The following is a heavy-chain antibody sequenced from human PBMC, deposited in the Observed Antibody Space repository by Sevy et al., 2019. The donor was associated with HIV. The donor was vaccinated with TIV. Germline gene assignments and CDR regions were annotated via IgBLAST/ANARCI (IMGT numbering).Heavy chain of an antibody. CDR1: GGSMSSYY. D-gene: IGHD2-8*02. V-gene: IGHV4-4*07. Sequence: SETLSLTCTVSGGSMSSYYWSWIRQPAGKGLEWIGRIYTSGSTNYNPSLNSRVTMSVDTSKNQFSLKLSSVTAADTAVYYCPRDGGVNWFDPWGQGTLVTVSS. CDR2: IYTSGST. J-gene: IGHJ5*02. CDR3: PRDGGVNWFDP.